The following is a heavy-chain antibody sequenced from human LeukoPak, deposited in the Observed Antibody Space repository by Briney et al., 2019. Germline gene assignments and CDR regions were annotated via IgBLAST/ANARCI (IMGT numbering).Heavy chain of an antibody. CDR1: DGSISSYY. CDR2: IYNSGST. V-gene: IGHV4-59*01. CDR3: ARAALYFDSSAYSYYFDY. J-gene: IGHJ4*02. Sequence: SETLSLTCTVSDGSISSYYWSWIRQPPGKGLEWIGNIYNSGSTNYNPSLKSRITMSVDPSKNQFSLRLSSVTAADTAVYFCARAALYFDSSAYSYYFDYWGQGTLVTVSS. D-gene: IGHD3-22*01.